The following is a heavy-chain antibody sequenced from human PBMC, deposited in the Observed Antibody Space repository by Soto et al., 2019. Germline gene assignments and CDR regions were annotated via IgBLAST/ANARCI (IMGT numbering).Heavy chain of an antibody. CDR3: ASTSSVDIVAPYYFDY. Sequence: GGSLRLSCAASGFTFSSYWMSWVRQAPGKGLEWVANIKQDGSEKYYVDSVKGRFTISRDNAKNSLYLQMNSLRAEDTAVYYCASTSSVDIVAPYYFDYWGQGTLVTVSS. D-gene: IGHD5-12*01. V-gene: IGHV3-7*01. CDR2: IKQDGSEK. CDR1: GFTFSSYW. J-gene: IGHJ4*02.